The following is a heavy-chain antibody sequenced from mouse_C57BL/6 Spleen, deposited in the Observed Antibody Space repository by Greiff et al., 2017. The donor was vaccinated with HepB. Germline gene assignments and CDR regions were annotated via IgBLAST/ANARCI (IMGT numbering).Heavy chain of an antibody. J-gene: IGHJ2*01. CDR2: IDPSDSYT. D-gene: IGHD1-1*01. CDR3: ARGYGSSYVSKDFDY. V-gene: IGHV1-69*01. Sequence: QVQLQQPGAELVMPGASVKLSCKASGYTFTSYWMHWVKQRPGQGLEWIGEIDPSDSYTNYNQKFKGKSTLTVDKSSSTAYMQLSSLTSEDSAVYYCARGYGSSYVSKDFDYWGQGTTLTVSS. CDR1: GYTFTSYW.